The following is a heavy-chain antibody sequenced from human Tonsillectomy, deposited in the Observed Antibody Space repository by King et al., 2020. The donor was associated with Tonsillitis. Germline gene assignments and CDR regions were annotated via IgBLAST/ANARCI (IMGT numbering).Heavy chain of an antibody. V-gene: IGHV3-23*04. J-gene: IGHJ6*02. CDR3: AKGYASTWYGTAGYYFGMDV. CDR1: GFTFSSHA. CDR2: ISGSGDNT. Sequence: VQLVESGGGLVQPGGSPRLSCAASGFTFSSHAMSWVRQAPGKGLEWVSAISGSGDNTYYADSVKGRFTISRDNSKNMLTLQMNSLRVEDTAVYYCAKGYASTWYGTAGYYFGMDVWGQGNTVIVSS. D-gene: IGHD6-13*01.